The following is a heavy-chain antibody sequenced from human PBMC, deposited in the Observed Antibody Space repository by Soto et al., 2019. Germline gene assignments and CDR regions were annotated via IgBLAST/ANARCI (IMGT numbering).Heavy chain of an antibody. CDR2: IYYSGST. CDR1: GGSISSYY. J-gene: IGHJ6*02. D-gene: IGHD2-2*01. CDR3: ARHVPYCSDTSHCAYGMDV. Sequence: QVQLQESGPGLVKPSETLSLTCTVSGGSISSYYWSWIRQPPGKGLEWIGYIYYSGSTNYNPSLKSRVTISVATSKTQSSLTLSSVTAADTAVYYCARHVPYCSDTSHCAYGMDVWGQGTTVTVSS. V-gene: IGHV4-59*08.